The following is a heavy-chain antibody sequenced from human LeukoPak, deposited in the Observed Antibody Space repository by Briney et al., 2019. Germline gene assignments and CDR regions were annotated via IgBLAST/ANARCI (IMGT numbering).Heavy chain of an antibody. CDR1: GFTFSSYS. CDR3: ARGPRNTYYYGSGSYYNPYFDY. Sequence: GGSLRLSCAASGFTFSSYSMNWVSQAPGKGLEWVSYISSRSSTIYYADSVKGRFTISRDNAKNSLYLQMNSLRAEDTAVYYCARGPRNTYYYGSGSYYNPYFDYWGQGTLVTVSS. V-gene: IGHV3-48*01. D-gene: IGHD3-10*01. CDR2: ISSRSSTI. J-gene: IGHJ4*02.